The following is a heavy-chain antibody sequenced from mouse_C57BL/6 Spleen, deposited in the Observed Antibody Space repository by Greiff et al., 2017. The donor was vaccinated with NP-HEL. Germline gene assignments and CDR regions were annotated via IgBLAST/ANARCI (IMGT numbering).Heavy chain of an antibody. D-gene: IGHD1-1*01. CDR2: IWSGGST. V-gene: IGHV2-2*01. CDR3: ARNGITTVVDYFDY. J-gene: IGHJ2*01. Sequence: VQVVESGPGLVQPSQSLSITCTVSGFSLTSYGVHWVRQSPGTGLEWLGVIWSGGSTDYNAAFISRLSISKDNSKSQVFFKMNSLQADDTAIYYCARNGITTVVDYFDYWGQGTTLTVSS. CDR1: GFSLTSYG.